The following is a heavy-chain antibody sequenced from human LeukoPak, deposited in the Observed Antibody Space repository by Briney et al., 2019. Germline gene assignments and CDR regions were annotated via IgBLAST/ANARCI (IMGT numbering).Heavy chain of an antibody. CDR3: AREAMVATWFDP. J-gene: IGHJ5*02. V-gene: IGHV4-59*01. CDR2: IYYSGST. Sequence: SETLSLTCTVSGGSISSYYWSWIRQPPGKGLEWIGYIYYSGSTNYNPSLKSRVTISVDTSKNQFSLKLSSVTAADTAVYYCAREAMVATWFDPWGQGTLATVSS. D-gene: IGHD5-12*01. CDR1: GGSISSYY.